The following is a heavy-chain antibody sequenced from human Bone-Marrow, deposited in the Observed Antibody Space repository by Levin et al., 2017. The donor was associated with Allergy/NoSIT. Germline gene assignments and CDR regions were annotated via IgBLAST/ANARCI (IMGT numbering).Heavy chain of an antibody. J-gene: IGHJ5*02. CDR2: LSSNSKTE. CDR1: GFTFSSYA. V-gene: IGHV3-30*04. Sequence: RGESLKISCEASGFTFSSYAMHWLRQTADSRLEWVAFLSSNSKTELYSDSVNGRFTVSRDNSRNTLYLHLNNLRRDDTAVYYCARVHSYGLDRWGQGAAITVSS. CDR3: ARVHSYGLDR. D-gene: IGHD3-16*01.